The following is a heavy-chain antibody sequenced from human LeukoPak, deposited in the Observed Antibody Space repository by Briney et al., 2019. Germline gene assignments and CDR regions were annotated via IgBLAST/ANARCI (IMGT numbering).Heavy chain of an antibody. V-gene: IGHV1-18*01. J-gene: IGHJ4*02. D-gene: IGHD2/OR15-2a*01. CDR2: ISAHNGDT. CDR1: GTSFTNYG. Sequence: ASVKVSCKVVGTSFTNYGITWVRQAPGQGLEWMAWISAHNGDTNVAQNFQGRVTMTTDTSTRTAYMELRSLRSDDTAMYYCARGEYPNDYWGQGTLVTVSS. CDR3: ARGEYPNDY.